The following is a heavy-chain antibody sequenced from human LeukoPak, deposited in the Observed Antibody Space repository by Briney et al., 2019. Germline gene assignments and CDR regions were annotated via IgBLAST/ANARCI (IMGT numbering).Heavy chain of an antibody. CDR1: GGSISSGDYY. CDR3: ARNGYSSSWSEYYFDY. CDR2: IYYSGST. V-gene: IGHV4-39*07. Sequence: PSETLSLTCTVSGGSISSGDYYWGWIRQPPGKGLEWIGSIYYSGSTYYNPSLKSRVTISVDTSKNQFSLKLSSVTAADTAVYYCARNGYSSSWSEYYFDYWGQGTLVTVSS. D-gene: IGHD6-13*01. J-gene: IGHJ4*02.